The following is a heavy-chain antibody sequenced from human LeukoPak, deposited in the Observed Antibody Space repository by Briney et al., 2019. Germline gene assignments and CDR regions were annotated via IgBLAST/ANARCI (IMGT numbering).Heavy chain of an antibody. D-gene: IGHD3-22*01. CDR2: IYYSGST. Sequence: SETLSLTCTVSGGSISSSSYYWGWIRQPPGKGLEWIGSIYYSGSTYYNPSLKSRVTISVDTSKNQFSLKLSSVTAADTAVYYCARRPRRDSSGYYYYFDYWGQGTLVTVSS. CDR3: ARRPRRDSSGYYYYFDY. V-gene: IGHV4-39*01. J-gene: IGHJ4*02. CDR1: GGSISSSSYY.